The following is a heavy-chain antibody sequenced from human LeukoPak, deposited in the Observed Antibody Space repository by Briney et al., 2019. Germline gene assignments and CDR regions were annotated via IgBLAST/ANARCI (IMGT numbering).Heavy chain of an antibody. J-gene: IGHJ3*02. D-gene: IGHD5-18*01. Sequence: GGALQISCKGSGYSFTSYWIGWVRPMPGKGLEWMGIIYPGDSDTRYSPSFQGQVTISADKSISTAYLQWSSLKASDTAMYYCARQADTPHAFDIWGQGTMVTVSS. CDR2: IYPGDSDT. CDR3: ARQADTPHAFDI. V-gene: IGHV5-51*01. CDR1: GYSFTSYW.